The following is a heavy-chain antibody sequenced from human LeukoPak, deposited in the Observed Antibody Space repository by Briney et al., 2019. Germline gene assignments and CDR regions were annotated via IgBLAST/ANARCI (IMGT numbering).Heavy chain of an antibody. CDR2: IGTAGDT. CDR1: GFIFSSYD. CDR3: ARSNNCSSTSCYFYYGMDV. D-gene: IGHD2-2*01. Sequence: GGSLRLSCAASGFIFSSYDIHWVRQTTGKGLEWVSAIGTAGDTYYSDSVKGRFTISRENAKNSLYLQVNSLRAGDTAVYYCARSNNCSSTSCYFYYGMDVWGQGTTVTVSS. J-gene: IGHJ6*02. V-gene: IGHV3-13*01.